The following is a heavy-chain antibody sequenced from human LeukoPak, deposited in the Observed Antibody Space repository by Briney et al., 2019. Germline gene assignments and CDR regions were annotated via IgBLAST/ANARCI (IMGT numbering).Heavy chain of an antibody. D-gene: IGHD1-26*01. V-gene: IGHV3-66*02. Sequence: PGGSLRLSCAASGFTVSSNYMSWVRQAPGKGLEWVSVIYSGGSTYYADSVKGRFTISRDNSKNTLYLQMNSLRAEDTAVYCCARDGDSGSQDAFDIWGQGTMVTVSS. J-gene: IGHJ3*02. CDR3: ARDGDSGSQDAFDI. CDR1: GFTVSSNY. CDR2: IYSGGST.